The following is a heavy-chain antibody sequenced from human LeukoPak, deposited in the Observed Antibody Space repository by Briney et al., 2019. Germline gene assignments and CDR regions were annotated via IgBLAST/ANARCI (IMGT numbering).Heavy chain of an antibody. CDR1: GGSISSYY. CDR3: ARDNPNYYDSSGYDSPYYFDY. Sequence: SETLSLTCTVSGGSISSYYWSWIRQPPGKGLESIGYIYYSGSTNYNPSLKSRVTISVDTSKNQFSLKLSSVTAADTAVYYCARDNPNYYDSSGYDSPYYFDYWGQGTLVTVSS. D-gene: IGHD3-22*01. V-gene: IGHV4-59*01. CDR2: IYYSGST. J-gene: IGHJ4*02.